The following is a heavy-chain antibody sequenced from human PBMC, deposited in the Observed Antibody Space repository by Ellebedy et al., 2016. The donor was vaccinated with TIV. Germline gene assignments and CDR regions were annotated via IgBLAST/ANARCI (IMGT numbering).Heavy chain of an antibody. V-gene: IGHV1-2*02. CDR2: INPNSGGT. J-gene: IGHJ6*02. D-gene: IGHD6-13*01. Sequence: ASVKVSXKASGYTFTGSYMHWVRQAPGQGLEWMGWINPNSGGTQYAQKFQGRVTMTRDTSISTAYMELSSLRSDDAAVYYCARDRRSIAAAGTEYYGMDVWGQGTTVTVSS. CDR1: GYTFTGSY. CDR3: ARDRRSIAAAGTEYYGMDV.